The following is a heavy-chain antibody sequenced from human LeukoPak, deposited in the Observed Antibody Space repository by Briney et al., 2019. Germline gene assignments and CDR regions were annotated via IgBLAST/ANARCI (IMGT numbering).Heavy chain of an antibody. CDR3: AGVYKSRGGSQH. D-gene: IGHD2-15*01. CDR2: IYYSGST. CDR1: GGSISSYY. V-gene: IGHV4-59*01. J-gene: IGHJ1*01. Sequence: SETLSLTCTVSGGSISSYYWSWIRQPPGKGLEWIGYIYYSGSTNYNPSLKSRVTISVDTSKNQFSLKLSSVTAADTAVYYCAGVYKSRGGSQHWGQGTLVPVSS.